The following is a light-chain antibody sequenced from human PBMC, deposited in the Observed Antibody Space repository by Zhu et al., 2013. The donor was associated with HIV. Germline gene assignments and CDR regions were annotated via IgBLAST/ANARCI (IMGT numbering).Light chain of an antibody. V-gene: IGLV2-14*01. CDR2: EVS. J-gene: IGLJ1*01. CDR1: SSDIGSYNF. Sequence: QSALTQPASVSGSPGQSITISCIGTSSDIGSYNFVSWYQQHPGKVPKLMIYEVSHRPSGVSNRFSGSKSGDTASLTISGLQAEDEADYYCNSYTSSNTLVFGTGTKVTVL. CDR3: NSYTSSNTLV.